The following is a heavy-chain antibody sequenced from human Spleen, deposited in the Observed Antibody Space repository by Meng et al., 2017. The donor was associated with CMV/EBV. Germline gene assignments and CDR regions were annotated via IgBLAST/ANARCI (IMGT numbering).Heavy chain of an antibody. V-gene: IGHV1-2*02. CDR3: AREKWAQLERLQYGYY. CDR1: GYTFITYY. J-gene: IGHJ4*02. D-gene: IGHD1-1*01. Sequence: ASVKVSCKASGYTFITYYIHWVRQAPGQGLEWMGGINPNSGDTRYAQEFQGRVTMTRDTFISTVYMELSRLESGDTAVYYCAREKWAQLERLQYGYYWGQGTLVTVSS. CDR2: INPNSGDT.